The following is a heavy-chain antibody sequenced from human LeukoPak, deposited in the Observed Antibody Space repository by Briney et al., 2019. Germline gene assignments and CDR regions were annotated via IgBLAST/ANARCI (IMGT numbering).Heavy chain of an antibody. J-gene: IGHJ4*02. Sequence: GASVKVSCKASGGTFSSYAISWVRQAPGQGLEWMGGIIPIFGTANYAQKFQGRVTITADESTRTAYMELSSLKSEDTAVYYCARAGTFCGGDCYRLDYWGQGTLVTVSS. CDR3: ARAGTFCGGDCYRLDY. CDR2: IIPIFGTA. V-gene: IGHV1-69*13. D-gene: IGHD2-21*01. CDR1: GGTFSSYA.